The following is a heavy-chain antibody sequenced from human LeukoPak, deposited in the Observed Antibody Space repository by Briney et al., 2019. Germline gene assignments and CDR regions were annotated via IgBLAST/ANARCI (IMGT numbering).Heavy chain of an antibody. CDR2: ISAYNGNT. J-gene: IGHJ4*02. CDR1: GYTFTSYG. V-gene: IGHV1-18*01. D-gene: IGHD6-13*01. CDR3: ARDYSGLIAAAGTIEFDY. Sequence: ASVKVSCKASGYTFTSYGISWVRQAPGQGLEWMGWISAYNGNTNYAQKLQGRVTMTTDTSTSTAYMELRSLRSDDTAVYYCARDYSGLIAAAGTIEFDYWGQGTLVTVSS.